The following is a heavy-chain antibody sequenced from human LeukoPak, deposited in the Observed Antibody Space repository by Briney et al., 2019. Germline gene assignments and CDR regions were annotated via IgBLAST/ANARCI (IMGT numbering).Heavy chain of an antibody. D-gene: IGHD3/OR15-3a*01. CDR3: ARDSFNPLNCHDVCY. V-gene: IGHV4-30-2*01. Sequence: SETLSLSCAVSGASVTSGGYYWGWIRQPPGKGLEWIGDIFGSGTTSYNPSLQSRVTVSIGGAKNQVSLEMTSVTAADTAFYYCARDSFNPLNCHDVCYWGQGTLVSVSS. J-gene: IGHJ4*02. CDR2: IFGSGTT. CDR1: GASVTSGGYY.